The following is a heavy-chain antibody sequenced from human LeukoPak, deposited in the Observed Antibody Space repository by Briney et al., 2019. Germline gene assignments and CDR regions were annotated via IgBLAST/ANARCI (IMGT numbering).Heavy chain of an antibody. V-gene: IGHV4-59*01. CDR2: IYYSGST. CDR3: ARFSSGYWDNWFDP. J-gene: IGHJ5*02. CDR1: GGSISSYY. Sequence: SETLSLTCTVSGGSISSYYWSWIRQPPGKGLEWIGYIYYSGSTNYNPSPKSRVTISVDTSKNQFSLRLSSVTAADTAVYYCARFSSGYWDNWFDPWGQGTLVTVSS. D-gene: IGHD3-22*01.